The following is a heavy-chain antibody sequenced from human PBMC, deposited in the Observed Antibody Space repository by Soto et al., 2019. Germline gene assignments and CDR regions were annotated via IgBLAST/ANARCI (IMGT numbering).Heavy chain of an antibody. CDR1: GGSISSGGYY. D-gene: IGHD3-22*01. CDR3: ARTWLPHNYFDY. CDR2: IYYSGST. V-gene: IGHV4-31*03. J-gene: IGHJ4*02. Sequence: SETLSLTCTVSGGSISSGGYYWSWIRQHPGKGLEWIGYIYYSGSTYYNPSLKSRVTISVDTSKNQFSLKLSSVTAADTAVYYCARTWLPHNYFDYWGQGTLVTVSS.